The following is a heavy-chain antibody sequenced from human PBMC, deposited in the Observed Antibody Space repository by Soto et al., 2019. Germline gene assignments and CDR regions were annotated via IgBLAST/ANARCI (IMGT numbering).Heavy chain of an antibody. Sequence: ASVKVACKASGYTFTSYYMHWVRQAPGQGLEWMGIINPSGGSTSYAQKFQGRVPMTRDTSTSTVYMELSSLRSEDTAVYYCARGREGDGDSYYFDYWGQGTLVAVSS. D-gene: IGHD1-26*01. CDR1: GYTFTSYY. CDR2: INPSGGST. J-gene: IGHJ4*02. CDR3: ARGREGDGDSYYFDY. V-gene: IGHV1-46*03.